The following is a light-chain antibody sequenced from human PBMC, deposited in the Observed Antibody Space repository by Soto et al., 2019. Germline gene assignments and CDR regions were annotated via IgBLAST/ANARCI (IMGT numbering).Light chain of an antibody. J-gene: IGLJ1*01. CDR1: SGDVGRYSR. Sequence: QSALTQPHSVSGSPGQSVTISCTGTSGDVGRYSRVSWYQQHPDKAPQLMIYDVNKRPSGVPDRFSGSKSGNTASLTISGLQAEDEADYYCSSYTSSSILYVFGTGTKVTVL. CDR3: SSYTSSSILYV. CDR2: DVN. V-gene: IGLV2-18*02.